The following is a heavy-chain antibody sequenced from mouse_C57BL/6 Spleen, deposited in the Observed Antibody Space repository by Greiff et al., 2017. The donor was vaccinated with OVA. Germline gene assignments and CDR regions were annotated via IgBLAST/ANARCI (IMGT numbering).Heavy chain of an antibody. V-gene: IGHV1-15*01. CDR1: GYTFTDYE. Sequence: VKLMESGAELVRPGASVTLSCKASGYTFTDYEMHWVKQTPVHGLEWIGAIDPETGGTAYNQKFKGKAILTADKSSSTAYMELRSLTSEDSAVYYCTRWGTTVVATADYWGQGTSVTVSS. D-gene: IGHD1-1*01. J-gene: IGHJ4*01. CDR2: IDPETGGT. CDR3: TRWGTTVVATADY.